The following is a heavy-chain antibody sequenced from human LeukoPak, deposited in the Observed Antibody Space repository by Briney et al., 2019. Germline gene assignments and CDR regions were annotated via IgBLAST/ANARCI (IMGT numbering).Heavy chain of an antibody. V-gene: IGHV1-2*02. CDR1: GYTFTGYY. D-gene: IGHD2/OR15-2a*01. CDR3: ARDVFDEYIIHHKFDP. Sequence: ASVKVSCTASGYTFTGYYVHWVRQAPGQGLEWMGWINPNSGGTNYAQKFQGRVTMTRDTSISTAYMELSRLRSDDTAVYYCARDVFDEYIIHHKFDPWGQGTLVTVSS. CDR2: INPNSGGT. J-gene: IGHJ5*02.